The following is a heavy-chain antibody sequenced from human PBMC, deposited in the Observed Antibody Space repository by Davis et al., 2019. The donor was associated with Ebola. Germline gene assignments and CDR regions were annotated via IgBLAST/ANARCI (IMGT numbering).Heavy chain of an antibody. CDR2: IYYSGST. CDR1: GGSISSGGYY. Sequence: PSETLSLTCTVSGGSISSGGYYWSWIRQHPGKGLEWIGYIYYSGSTYYNPSLKSRVTISVDTSKNQFSLKLSSVTAADTDVYYCARVVPAATFDYWGQGTLVTVSS. CDR3: ARVVPAATFDY. D-gene: IGHD2-2*01. V-gene: IGHV4-31*03. J-gene: IGHJ4*02.